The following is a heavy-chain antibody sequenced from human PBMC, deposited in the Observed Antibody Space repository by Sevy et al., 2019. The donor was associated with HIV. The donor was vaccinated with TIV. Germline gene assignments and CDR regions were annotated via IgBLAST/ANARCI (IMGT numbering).Heavy chain of an antibody. CDR1: GFTFGDYA. V-gene: IGHV3-49*04. CDR3: TRVEGSTSSRWCFDY. Sequence: GGSLRLSCTASGFTFGDYAMSWVRQAPGKGLEWVGFIRSKAYGGTTEYAASVKGRFTISRDDSKSIAYLQMNSLKTEDTAVYYSTRVEGSTSSRWCFDYWGQGTLVTVSS. D-gene: IGHD6-6*01. J-gene: IGHJ4*02. CDR2: IRSKAYGGTT.